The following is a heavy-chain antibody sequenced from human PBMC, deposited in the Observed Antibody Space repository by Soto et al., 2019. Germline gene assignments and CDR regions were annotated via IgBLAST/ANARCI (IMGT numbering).Heavy chain of an antibody. V-gene: IGHV1-2*06. Sequence: QVQLVQSGAEVKKPGASVRVSCQASGYSFSAYYINWVRQAPGQGLEWVGRINPNTGDTDYGQKCQGRVTMTWDTSINTAYIELTRLRYDDTAVYFCARLPPHNGFDPWGQGTLVTVSS. CDR2: INPNTGDT. J-gene: IGHJ5*02. CDR1: GYSFSAYY. CDR3: ARLPPHNGFDP.